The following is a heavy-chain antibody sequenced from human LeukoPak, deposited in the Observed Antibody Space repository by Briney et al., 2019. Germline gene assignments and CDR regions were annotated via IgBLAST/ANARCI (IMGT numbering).Heavy chain of an antibody. V-gene: IGHV4-61*02. D-gene: IGHD2-15*01. J-gene: IGHJ4*02. CDR3: ARDVPPYCSGGSCYPGFDY. CDR1: VGSISSGSYY. Sequence: SETLSLTCTVSVGSISSGSYYWSWIRQPAGKGLEWIGRIFTSGSTYYNPSLKSRVTISVDTSKNQFSLKLSSVTAADTAVYYCARDVPPYCSGGSCYPGFDYWGQGTLVTVSS. CDR2: IFTSGST.